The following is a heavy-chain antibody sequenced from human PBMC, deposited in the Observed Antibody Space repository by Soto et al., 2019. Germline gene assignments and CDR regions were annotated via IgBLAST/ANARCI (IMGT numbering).Heavy chain of an antibody. CDR3: ARDGVGATTYFGYLDY. V-gene: IGHV3-33*01. J-gene: IGHJ4*02. Sequence: PGGSLRLSCTASGFDFRVLGMQWVRQSPEKGLEWVATIWHNGVNKYYADSVQGRFTISRDNSKNTQSLQMDNLRAEDTAVYYCARDGVGATTYFGYLDYWSQGTLVTVSS. CDR2: IWHNGVNK. CDR1: GFDFRVLG. D-gene: IGHD1-26*01.